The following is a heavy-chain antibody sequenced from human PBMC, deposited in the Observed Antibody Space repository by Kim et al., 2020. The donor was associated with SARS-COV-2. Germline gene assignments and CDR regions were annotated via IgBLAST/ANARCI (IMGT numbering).Heavy chain of an antibody. CDR2: ISYSGST. Sequence: SETLSLTCTVSGGSISTYYWNWIRQSPQKGLEWVGFISYSGSTNYNPSLKSRVAISVNSSKNQSSLTLSSVTAADTAVYYCARGGVKQWLGLWGRCTLVT. V-gene: IGHV4-59*13. CDR3: ARGGVKQWLGL. J-gene: IGHJ2*01. CDR1: GGSISTYY. D-gene: IGHD6-19*01.